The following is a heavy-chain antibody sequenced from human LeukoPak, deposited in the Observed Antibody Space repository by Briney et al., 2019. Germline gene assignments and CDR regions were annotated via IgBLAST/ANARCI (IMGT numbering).Heavy chain of an antibody. V-gene: IGHV3-48*04. Sequence: GGSLRLSCAASGFTFSNYAMSWVRQAPGKGLDWLSYISSGSSTIYYADSVKGRFTISRDNTKKTLYLEMNSLRAEDTAVYFCARVAHFDRGMDVWGQGTTVTVSS. CDR1: GFTFSNYA. J-gene: IGHJ6*02. CDR3: ARVAHFDRGMDV. CDR2: ISSGSSTI. D-gene: IGHD3-9*01.